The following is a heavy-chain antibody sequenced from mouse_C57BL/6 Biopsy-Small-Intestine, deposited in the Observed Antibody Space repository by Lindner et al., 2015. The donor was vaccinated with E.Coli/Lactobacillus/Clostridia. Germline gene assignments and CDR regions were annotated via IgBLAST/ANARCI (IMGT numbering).Heavy chain of an antibody. V-gene: IGHV5-4*01. J-gene: IGHJ2*01. CDR1: GFTFSSYA. Sequence: VQLRGVWGGLVKPGGSLKLSCAASGFTFSSYAMSWVRQTPEKRLEWVATISDGGSYTYYPDNVKGRFTISRDNAKNNLYLQMNHLKSEDTAMYYCARGTGNFDYWGQGTTLTVSS. CDR2: ISDGGSYT. CDR3: ARGTGNFDY. D-gene: IGHD4-1*01.